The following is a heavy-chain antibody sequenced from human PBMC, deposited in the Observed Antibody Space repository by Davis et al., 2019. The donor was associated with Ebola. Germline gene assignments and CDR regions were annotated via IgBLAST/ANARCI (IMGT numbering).Heavy chain of an antibody. CDR3: ARIAVLRFLEWLSTPYGMDV. V-gene: IGHV2-5*01. CDR1: GFSLSTSGVG. Sequence: SGPTLVKPTQTLTLTCTFSGFSLSTSGVGVGWIRQPPGKALEWLALIYWNDDKRYSPSLKSRLTITKDTSKNQVVLTMTNMDPVDTATYYCARIAVLRFLEWLSTPYGMDVWGQGTTVTVSS. CDR2: IYWNDDK. J-gene: IGHJ6*02. D-gene: IGHD3-3*01.